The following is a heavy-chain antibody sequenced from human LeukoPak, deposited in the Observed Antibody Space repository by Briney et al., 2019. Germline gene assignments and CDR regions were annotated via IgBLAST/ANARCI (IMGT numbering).Heavy chain of an antibody. V-gene: IGHV4-39*01. CDR2: IYYSGST. D-gene: IGHD3-9*01. CDR3: ARIDWLPKPTIDY. J-gene: IGHJ4*02. CDR1: GGSVSSSSYY. Sequence: PSETLSLTCAVSGGSVSSSSYYWGWIRQPPGKGLEWIGSIYYSGSTYYNPSLKSRVTISVDTSKNQFSLKLSSVTAADTAVYYCARIDWLPKPTIDYWGQGTLVTVSS.